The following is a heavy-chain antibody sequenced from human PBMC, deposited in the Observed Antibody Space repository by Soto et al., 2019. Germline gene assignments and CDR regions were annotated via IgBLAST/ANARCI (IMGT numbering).Heavy chain of an antibody. D-gene: IGHD1-26*01. CDR2: IDPSDSYT. CDR1: GYSFTSYW. Sequence: GESLKISCKGSGYSFTSYWISWVRQMPGKGLEWMGRIDPSDSYTNYSPSFQGHVTISADKSIRTAYLQWSSLKASDTAMYYCATVGLYSYYYYGMDVWGQGTTVTVSS. J-gene: IGHJ6*02. V-gene: IGHV5-10-1*01. CDR3: ATVGLYSYYYYGMDV.